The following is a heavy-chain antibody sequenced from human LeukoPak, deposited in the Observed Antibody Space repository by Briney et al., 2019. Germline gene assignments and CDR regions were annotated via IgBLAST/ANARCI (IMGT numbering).Heavy chain of an antibody. J-gene: IGHJ4*02. D-gene: IGHD3-3*01. CDR2: IKRDGSEK. CDR3: ARDKEAAVDFWSGYYPL. CDR1: GFTFSSYW. V-gene: IGHV3-7*01. Sequence: PGGSLRLSCAASGFTFSSYWMGWVRQAPGKGLEWVANIKRDGSEKYYGDSVKGRFTVSRDNAMNPLYLQMTSLRAEDTAVYYCARDKEAAVDFWSGYYPLWGQGTLVIVSS.